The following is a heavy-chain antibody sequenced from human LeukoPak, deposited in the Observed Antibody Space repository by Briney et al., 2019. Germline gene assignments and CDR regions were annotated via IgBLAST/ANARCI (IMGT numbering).Heavy chain of an antibody. CDR2: IHSGGIT. D-gene: IGHD6-13*01. V-gene: IGHV3-53*01. J-gene: IGHJ6*02. Sequence: GGSLRLSCAASGFTVSNIYMSWVRQAPGKGLEWVSIIHSGGITHYADSVKGRFTISRDNSKNTLYLQMNSLRAEDTAVYYCVRDRGIASTGGYGMDVWGQGTTVTVSS. CDR1: GFTVSNIY. CDR3: VRDRGIASTGGYGMDV.